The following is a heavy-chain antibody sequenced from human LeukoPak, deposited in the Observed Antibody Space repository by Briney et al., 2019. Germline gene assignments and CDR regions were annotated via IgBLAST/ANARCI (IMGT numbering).Heavy chain of an antibody. CDR2: FYVGGAT. Sequence: GGSLRLSCAASGFSLTTYEMNWVRQAPGKGLEWVSVFYVGGATYYADSVKGRFTISRDNSENTLYLQMKSLRAEDTAVYYCARGDGYNFFDYWGQGTLVTVSS. CDR1: GFSLTTYE. CDR3: ARGDGYNFFDY. D-gene: IGHD5-24*01. J-gene: IGHJ4*02. V-gene: IGHV3-53*01.